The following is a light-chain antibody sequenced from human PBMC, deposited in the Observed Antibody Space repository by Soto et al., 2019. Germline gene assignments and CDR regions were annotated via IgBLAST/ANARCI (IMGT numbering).Light chain of an antibody. CDR1: QSISSY. CDR3: QQSYSTPVT. Sequence: DIQMTQSPSSLSASVGDRVTITCRASQSISSYLNWYQQKPGKAPRLLIYAASSLQSGVPSRFSGSGSGTDFTLTISSLQPEDFATYSCQQSYSTPVTFGGGTKVDIK. V-gene: IGKV1-39*01. J-gene: IGKJ4*02. CDR2: AAS.